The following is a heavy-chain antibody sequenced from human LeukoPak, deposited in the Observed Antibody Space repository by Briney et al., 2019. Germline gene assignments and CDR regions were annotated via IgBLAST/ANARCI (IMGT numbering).Heavy chain of an antibody. CDR3: AIKAKGDY. Sequence: GGSLRLSCAASGFTFSTYGMHWVRQAPGKGLEWVAYIQYDRSNQQYAGSVKGRFSISRDNSKNTLYLQMNSLRAEDTAVYYSAIKAKGDYWGQGTLVTVSS. D-gene: IGHD3-10*01. CDR2: IQYDRSNQ. V-gene: IGHV3-30*02. CDR1: GFTFSTYG. J-gene: IGHJ4*02.